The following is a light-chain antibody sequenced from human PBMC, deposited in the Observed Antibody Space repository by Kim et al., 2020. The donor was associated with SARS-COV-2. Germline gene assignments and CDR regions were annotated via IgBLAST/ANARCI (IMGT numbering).Light chain of an antibody. CDR1: TGAVTSGYY. Sequence: PGGTVTLTCASSTGAVTSGYYPSWFQQKPGQAPRALIYSIKNRHSWTPARFSGSLLGGKAALTLSGAQPEDEAEYYCLLYYDGAQVFGGGTQLTVL. J-gene: IGLJ2*01. CDR2: SIK. CDR3: LLYYDGAQV. V-gene: IGLV7-43*01.